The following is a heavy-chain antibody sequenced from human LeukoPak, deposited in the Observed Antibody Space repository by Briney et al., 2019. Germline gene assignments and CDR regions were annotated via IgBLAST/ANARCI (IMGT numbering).Heavy chain of an antibody. CDR3: AKDHPDCRGSSCLLFDC. J-gene: IGHJ4*02. CDR1: GFTFSSYA. Sequence: GGSLRLSCAASGFTFSSYAMSGVRQAPGKGLEWVSSITSGGGSTYFADSVKGRFTISRDNSKNTLYLKMNSLRAEDTAVYYCAKDHPDCRGSSCLLFDCWGQGTLVTVSS. V-gene: IGHV3-23*01. CDR2: ITSGGGST. D-gene: IGHD2-2*01.